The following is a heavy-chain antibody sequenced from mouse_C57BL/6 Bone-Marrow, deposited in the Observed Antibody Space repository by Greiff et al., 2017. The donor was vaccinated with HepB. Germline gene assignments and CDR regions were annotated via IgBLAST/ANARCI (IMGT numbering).Heavy chain of an antibody. J-gene: IGHJ2*01. CDR3: ARPTVVAPHYFDY. CDR2: ISSGGSYT. Sequence: EVQLQESGGDLVKPGGSLKLSCAASGFTFSSYGMSWVRQTPDKRLEWVATISSGGSYTYYPDSVKGRFTISRDNAKNTLYLQMSSLKSEDTAMYYCARPTVVAPHYFDYWGQGTTLTVSS. CDR1: GFTFSSYG. V-gene: IGHV5-6*01. D-gene: IGHD1-1*01.